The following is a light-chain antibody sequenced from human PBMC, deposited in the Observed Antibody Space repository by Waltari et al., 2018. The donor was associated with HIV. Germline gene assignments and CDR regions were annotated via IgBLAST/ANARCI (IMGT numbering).Light chain of an antibody. CDR2: ATT. CDR3: QSYDSGLSGSTV. J-gene: IGLJ2*01. CDR1: SSNIGAGYA. Sequence: QSVLTQPPSVSGAPGQMVTISCTGSSSNIGAGYAVHWYQQLPGTAPKLLIYATTKRPSVGPDRFFGSRSGTSASLAITGLQAEDEADYYGQSYDSGLSGSTVFGGGTKLTGL. V-gene: IGLV1-40*01.